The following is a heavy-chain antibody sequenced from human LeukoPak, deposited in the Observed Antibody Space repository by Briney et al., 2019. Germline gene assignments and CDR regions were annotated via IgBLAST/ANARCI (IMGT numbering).Heavy chain of an antibody. CDR1: GFTFNSYY. Sequence: GGSLRLSCAASGFTFNSYYMSWVRQAPGKGLEWVANIKQDGSEKYYVDSVKGRFTISRDNAKNSLYLQMNTLRAEDTAVYYCARDAVYYVPVGDYWGQGVLVTVSS. CDR2: IKQDGSEK. D-gene: IGHD2-2*01. CDR3: ARDAVYYVPVGDY. J-gene: IGHJ4*02. V-gene: IGHV3-7*01.